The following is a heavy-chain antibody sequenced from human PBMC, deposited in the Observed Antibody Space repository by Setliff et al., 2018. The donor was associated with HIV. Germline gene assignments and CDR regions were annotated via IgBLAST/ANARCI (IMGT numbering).Heavy chain of an antibody. Sequence: GGSLRLSCAASGFTFSSYAMHWVRQAPGKGLEWVAVISYDGSNKYYADSVKGRFTISRDNSKNTLYLQMNSLRAEDTAVYYCAVLWFGELLSYHYYYGMDVWGQGTTVTVSS. J-gene: IGHJ6*02. D-gene: IGHD3-10*01. V-gene: IGHV3-30*01. CDR2: ISYDGSNK. CDR3: AVLWFGELLSYHYYYGMDV. CDR1: GFTFSSYA.